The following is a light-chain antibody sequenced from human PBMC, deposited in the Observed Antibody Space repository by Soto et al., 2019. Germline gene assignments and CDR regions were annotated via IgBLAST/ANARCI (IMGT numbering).Light chain of an antibody. CDR3: QLYNSHSDA. CDR2: KAS. J-gene: IGKJ1*01. CDR1: QTISSW. V-gene: IGKV1-5*03. Sequence: DIQMNLCPSTLSGSVGDRVTITCRASQTISSWLAWYQKKPGKATKLLNYKASTLKSGVPSWFSGSGSGTEFTLTISRQQHDYSATYCRQLYNSHSDAFGQGTKVDIK.